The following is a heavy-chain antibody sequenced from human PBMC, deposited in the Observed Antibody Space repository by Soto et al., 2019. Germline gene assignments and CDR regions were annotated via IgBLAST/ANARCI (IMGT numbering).Heavy chain of an antibody. Sequence: QVQLVQSGAEVKKPGASVKVSCKASGYTFITYGVSWVRQAPGQGLDWLGWISTYNGNTRYAERLQGRVTMTTDTNTNTAYMELMNLRSDDTAVYYCARGPTDYYDNSANYFLDYWGQGTLVTVSS. V-gene: IGHV1-18*01. CDR2: ISTYNGNT. CDR3: ARGPTDYYDNSANYFLDY. D-gene: IGHD3-22*01. CDR1: GYTFITYG. J-gene: IGHJ4*02.